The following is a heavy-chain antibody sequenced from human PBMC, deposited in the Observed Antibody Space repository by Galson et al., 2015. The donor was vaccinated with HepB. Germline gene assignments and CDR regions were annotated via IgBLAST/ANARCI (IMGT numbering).Heavy chain of an antibody. J-gene: IGHJ3*02. CDR2: IKSKTDGGTT. CDR3: TTDHLYSSSWYEEGGGAFDI. V-gene: IGHV3-15*01. D-gene: IGHD6-13*01. Sequence: SLRLSCAASGFTFSNAWMSWVRQAPGKGLEWVGRIKSKTDGGTTDYAAPVKGRFTISRDDSKNTLYLQMNSLKTEDTAVYYCTTDHLYSSSWYEEGGGAFDIWGQGTMVTVSS. CDR1: GFTFSNAW.